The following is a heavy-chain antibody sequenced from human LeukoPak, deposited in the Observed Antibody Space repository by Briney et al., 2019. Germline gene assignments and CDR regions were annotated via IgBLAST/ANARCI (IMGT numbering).Heavy chain of an antibody. J-gene: IGHJ5*02. Sequence: GGSLRLSCAASGFTFSDYYMSWIRQAPGKGLEWVSYISSSSSNRNYADSVKGRFTISRDNAKNSLYLQMNSLRAEDTAVYYCARHMELLNWFDPWGQGTLVTVS. CDR2: ISSSSSNR. CDR3: ARHMELLNWFDP. V-gene: IGHV3-11*06. CDR1: GFTFSDYY. D-gene: IGHD1-26*01.